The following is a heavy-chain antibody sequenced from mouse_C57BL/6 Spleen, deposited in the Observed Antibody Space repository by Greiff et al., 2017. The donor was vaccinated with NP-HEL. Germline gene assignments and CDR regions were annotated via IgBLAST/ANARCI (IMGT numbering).Heavy chain of an antibody. CDR1: GYTFTDYE. V-gene: IGHV1-15*01. J-gene: IGHJ1*03. D-gene: IGHD1-1*01. CDR3: TSATVVAKGWYLEV. Sequence: QVQLQQSGAELVRPGASVTLSCKASGYTFTDYEMHWVKQTPVHGLDWIGAIDPETGGTAYNPKFKGTAILTADKSSSTAYMELRSLTSEDSAVYYCTSATVVAKGWYLEVWGTGTTVTVSS. CDR2: IDPETGGT.